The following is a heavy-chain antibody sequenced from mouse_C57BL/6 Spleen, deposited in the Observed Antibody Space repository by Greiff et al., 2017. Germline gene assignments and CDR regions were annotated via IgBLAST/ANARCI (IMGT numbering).Heavy chain of an antibody. D-gene: IGHD2-1*01. J-gene: IGHJ3*01. Sequence: QVQLQQPGAELVKPGASVKLSCKASGYTFTSYWMHWVKQRPGQGLEWIGMIHPNSGSTNYNEKFKSKATLTVDKSSSTAYMQLSSLTSEDSAVYYCARDGDYGNSAWFAYWGQGTLVTVSA. CDR1: GYTFTSYW. CDR3: ARDGDYGNSAWFAY. CDR2: IHPNSGST. V-gene: IGHV1-64*01.